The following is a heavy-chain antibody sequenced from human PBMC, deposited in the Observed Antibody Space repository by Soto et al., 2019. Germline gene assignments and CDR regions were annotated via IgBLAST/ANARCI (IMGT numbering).Heavy chain of an antibody. CDR2: IYWDDDK. J-gene: IGHJ2*01. CDR1: GFSLSTRGVG. D-gene: IGHD3-22*01. Sequence: QITLKESGPTLVKPTQTLTLTCTFSGFSLSTRGVGVGWIRQPPGEAMEWLALIYWDDDKRYSPSLKRRLTLTKDNSNNQVVLTMSNMDPVDTATYYCAHSLASSVYYFWYFDLWCRGTLVTVSS. V-gene: IGHV2-5*02. CDR3: AHSLASSVYYFWYFDL.